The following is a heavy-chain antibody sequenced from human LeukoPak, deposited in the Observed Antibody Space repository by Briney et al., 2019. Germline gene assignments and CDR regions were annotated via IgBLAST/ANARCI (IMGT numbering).Heavy chain of an antibody. CDR2: IRSKANSYAT. CDR1: GFTFSGSA. CDR3: TRYCTNGVCYPT. Sequence: GGSLKLSCAASGFTFSGSAMHWVRQASGKWLEWVGRIRSKANSYATAYAASVKGRFTISRDDSNNTAYLQMNSLKTEDTAVYNCTRYCTNGVCYPTWGQGTLVSVSP. J-gene: IGHJ5*02. D-gene: IGHD2-8*01. V-gene: IGHV3-73*01.